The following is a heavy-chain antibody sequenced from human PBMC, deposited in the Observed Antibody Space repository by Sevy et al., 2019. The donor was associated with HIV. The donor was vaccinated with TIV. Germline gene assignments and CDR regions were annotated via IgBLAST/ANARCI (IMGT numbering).Heavy chain of an antibody. V-gene: IGHV3-49*04. D-gene: IGHD6-6*01. CDR2: IRSKAYGGTT. CDR3: TRESEDSSSSPWYFDY. Sequence: GGSLRLSCTASGFTFGDYAMSWVRQAPGKGLEWVGFIRSKAYGGTTEYAPSLKGRFTISRDDSKSIAYLQMNSLKTEDTAVYYCTRESEDSSSSPWYFDYWGQGTLVTVSS. CDR1: GFTFGDYA. J-gene: IGHJ4*02.